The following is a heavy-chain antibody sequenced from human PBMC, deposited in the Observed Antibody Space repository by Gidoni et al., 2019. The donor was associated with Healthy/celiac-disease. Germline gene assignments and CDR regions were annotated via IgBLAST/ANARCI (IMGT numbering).Heavy chain of an antibody. CDR2: IYSGGST. J-gene: IGHJ4*02. Sequence: EVQLVASGGGLVQTGGSLRLSCAASGFSVSSNSMSWVRQAPGKGLEWVSVIYSGGSTYYADSVKGRFTISRDNSKNTLYLQMNSLRAEDTAVYYCARRADSSGFALDYWGQGTLVTVSS. V-gene: IGHV3-66*02. CDR1: GFSVSSNS. CDR3: ARRADSSGFALDY. D-gene: IGHD3-22*01.